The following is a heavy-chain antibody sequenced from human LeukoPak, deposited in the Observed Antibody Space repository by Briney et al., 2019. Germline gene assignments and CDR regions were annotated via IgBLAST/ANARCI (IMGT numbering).Heavy chain of an antibody. CDR1: GFTFSSTW. D-gene: IGHD3-10*01. V-gene: IGHV3-74*01. CDR2: IKSDGIST. J-gene: IGHJ4*02. CDR3: ARDREGFGESYFDY. Sequence: GSLRLSCAASGFTFSSTWMHWVRQAPGKGLVWVSRIKSDGISTIYADSVKGRFIISSNNAKNSLYLQMNSLRAEDTAKYYCARDREGFGESYFDYWGQGTLVTVSS.